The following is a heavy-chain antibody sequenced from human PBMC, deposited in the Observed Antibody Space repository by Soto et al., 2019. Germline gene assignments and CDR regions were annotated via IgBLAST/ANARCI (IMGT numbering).Heavy chain of an antibody. J-gene: IGHJ4*02. V-gene: IGHV4-34*01. D-gene: IGHD4-17*01. CDR1: GGSFSGYY. Sequence: SETLSFICAVYGGSFSGYYWSWIRQPPGKGLEWIGEINHSGSTNYNPSLKSRVTISVDTSKNQFSLKLSSVTAADTAVYYCARGGDYGGKSPLDYWGQGTLVTVSS. CDR2: INHSGST. CDR3: ARGGDYGGKSPLDY.